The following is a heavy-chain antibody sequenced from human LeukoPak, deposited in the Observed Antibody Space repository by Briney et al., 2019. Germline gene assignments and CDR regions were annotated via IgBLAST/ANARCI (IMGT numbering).Heavy chain of an antibody. V-gene: IGHV1-8*01. J-gene: IGHJ6*03. CDR2: MNPNSGNT. CDR1: GYTFTSYD. CDR3: AKGHSLRVRGVIKYYYYYYMDV. D-gene: IGHD3-10*01. Sequence: ASVKVSCKASGYTFTSYDINWVRQATGQGLEWMGWMNPNSGNTGYAQKFQGRVTMTRNTSISTAYMELSSLRSEDTAVYYCAKGHSLRVRGVIKYYYYYYMDVWGKGTTVTISS.